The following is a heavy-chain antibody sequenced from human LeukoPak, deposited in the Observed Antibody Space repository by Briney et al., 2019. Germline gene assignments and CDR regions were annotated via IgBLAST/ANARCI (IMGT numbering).Heavy chain of an antibody. J-gene: IGHJ6*02. D-gene: IGHD3-10*01. CDR1: GSTFSNYA. V-gene: IGHV1-69*04. CDR3: ARDGMVRGIIDYNGMDV. CDR2: IIPILGIT. Sequence: GPSVKVSCKTSGSTFSNYAISWVRQAPGQGLEWMGRIIPILGITGYAQKFPGRFTITADISTSTVYMELSSLRSEDTAVFYCARDGMVRGIIDYNGMDVWGQGTTVTVSS.